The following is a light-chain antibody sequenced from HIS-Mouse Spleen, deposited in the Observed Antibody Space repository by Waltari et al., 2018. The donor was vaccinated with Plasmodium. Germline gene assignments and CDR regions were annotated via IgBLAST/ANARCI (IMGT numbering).Light chain of an antibody. CDR3: CSYAGSSTFV. CDR2: EGS. V-gene: IGLV2-23*03. J-gene: IGLJ3*02. Sequence: QSALTQPASVSRSPGQSIPIPCTGTSRAVGSYHLLPWYQPHPGQAPKPMIYEGSKRPSGVSNRFSGSKSGNTASLTISGLQAEDEADYYCCSYAGSSTFVFGGGTKLTVL. CDR1: SRAVGSYHL.